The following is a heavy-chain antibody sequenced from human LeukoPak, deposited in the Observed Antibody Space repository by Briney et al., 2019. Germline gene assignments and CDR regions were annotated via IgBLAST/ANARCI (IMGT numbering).Heavy chain of an antibody. J-gene: IGHJ6*03. D-gene: IGHD2-21*01. V-gene: IGHV3-7*01. CDR2: IKQDGSEK. CDR3: ARDKVEHLDRSYYYYYMDV. Sequence: SGGSLRLSCAASGFTFSSYWMSWVRRAPGKGLEWVANIKQDGSEKYYVDSVKGRFTISRDNAKNSLYLQMNSLRAEDTAVYYCARDKVEHLDRSYYYYYMDVWGKGTTVTVSS. CDR1: GFTFSSYW.